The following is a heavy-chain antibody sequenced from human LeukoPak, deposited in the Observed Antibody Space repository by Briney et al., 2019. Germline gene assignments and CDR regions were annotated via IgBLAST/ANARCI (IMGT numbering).Heavy chain of an antibody. CDR2: ISSSGSTM. J-gene: IGHJ4*02. CDR1: GFIFSDYY. CDR3: ARDPGSGYEEHFDY. D-gene: IGHD5-12*01. Sequence: GGSLRLSCAASGFIFSDYYMNWIRQAPGKGLEWVSYISSSGSTMYYADSVKGRFTISRDNAKDSLYLQMNSLRAEDTAVYYCARDPGSGYEEHFDYWGQGTLVTVSS. V-gene: IGHV3-11*01.